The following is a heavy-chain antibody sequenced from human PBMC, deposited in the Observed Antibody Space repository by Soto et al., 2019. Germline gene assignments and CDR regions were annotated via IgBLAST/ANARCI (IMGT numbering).Heavy chain of an antibody. Sequence: QITLKESGPTLVKSTQTLTLTCSFSGFSLTTDGEGVGWVSQSPGEALEWLALIYWDDDDRYSPSLKTRLTITKDISRNQVVLVMTNMEPVDTGTYFCAHSRNLITEDAQVGDFDSWGQGT. J-gene: IGHJ4*02. V-gene: IGHV2-5*02. CDR2: IYWDDDD. CDR1: GFSLTTDGEG. CDR3: AHSRNLITEDAQVGDFDS. D-gene: IGHD1-26*01.